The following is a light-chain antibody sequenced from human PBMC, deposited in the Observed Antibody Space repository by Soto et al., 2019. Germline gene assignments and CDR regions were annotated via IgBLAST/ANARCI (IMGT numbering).Light chain of an antibody. CDR2: DVN. Sequence: QSALTQPASVSGSSGQSITISCTGTSSDVGTYNSVSWYQQHPGKAPKLIIYDVNNRPSGVSNRFSGSKSGNTASLTISGLRAEDEADYFCSSPTSSTTLGFGGGTKLTVL. J-gene: IGLJ2*01. V-gene: IGLV2-14*03. CDR3: SSPTSSTTLG. CDR1: SSDVGTYNS.